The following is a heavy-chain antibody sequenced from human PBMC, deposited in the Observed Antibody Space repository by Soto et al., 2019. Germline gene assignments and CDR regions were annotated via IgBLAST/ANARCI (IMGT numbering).Heavy chain of an antibody. CDR3: ARGTYYDFWSGYYGAYYYYYMDV. D-gene: IGHD3-3*01. CDR1: GYTFTSYD. Sequence: ASLKVSCKASGYTFTSYDINWVRQATGQGLEWMGWMNPNSGNTGYAQKFQGRVTMTRNTSISTAYMELSSLRSEDTAVYYCARGTYYDFWSGYYGAYYYYYMDVWGKGTTVTISS. CDR2: MNPNSGNT. V-gene: IGHV1-8*01. J-gene: IGHJ6*03.